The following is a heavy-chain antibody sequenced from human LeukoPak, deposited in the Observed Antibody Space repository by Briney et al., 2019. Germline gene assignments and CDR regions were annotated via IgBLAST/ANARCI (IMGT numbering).Heavy chain of an antibody. CDR1: GYTFTGYY. Sequence: GASVKVSCKASGYTFTGYYMHWVRQAPGQGLEWMGWINPNSGGTNYAQKFQGRVTMTRDTSISTAYMELSRLRSDDTAVYYCARSSGSYSSLFYMHVWGKGTTVTVSS. V-gene: IGHV1-2*02. D-gene: IGHD3-22*01. J-gene: IGHJ6*03. CDR3: ARSSGSYSSLFYMHV. CDR2: INPNSGGT.